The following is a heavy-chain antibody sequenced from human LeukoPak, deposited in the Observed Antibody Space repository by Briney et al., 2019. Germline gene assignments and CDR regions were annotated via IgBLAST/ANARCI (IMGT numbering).Heavy chain of an antibody. J-gene: IGHJ6*02. CDR2: IYSGGST. CDR1: GFTVSSNY. CDR3: AIPTRCSSTSCYIYYYYYGMDV. V-gene: IGHV3-53*01. D-gene: IGHD2-2*02. Sequence: GGSLRLSCAASGFTVSSNYMSWVRQAPGKGLEWVSVIYSGGSTYYADSVKGRFTISRDNSKNTLYLQMNSLRAEDTAVYYCAIPTRCSSTSCYIYYYYYGMDVWGQGTTVTVSS.